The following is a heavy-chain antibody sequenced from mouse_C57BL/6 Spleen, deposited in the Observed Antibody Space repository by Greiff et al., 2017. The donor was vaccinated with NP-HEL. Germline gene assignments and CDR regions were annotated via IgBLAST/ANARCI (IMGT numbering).Heavy chain of an antibody. CDR3: ARDQALYYAMDY. Sequence: EVKLMESGGGLVKPGGSLKLSCAASGFTFSSYAMSWVRQTPEKRLEWVATISDGGSYTYYPDNVKGRFTISRDNAKNNLYLQMSHLKSEDTAMYYCARDQALYYAMDYWGQGTSVTVSS. D-gene: IGHD3-2*02. V-gene: IGHV5-4*01. J-gene: IGHJ4*01. CDR1: GFTFSSYA. CDR2: ISDGGSYT.